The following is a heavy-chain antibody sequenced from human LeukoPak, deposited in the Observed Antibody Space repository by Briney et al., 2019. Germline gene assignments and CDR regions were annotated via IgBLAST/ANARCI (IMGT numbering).Heavy chain of an antibody. CDR1: GYTFTGYY. CDR2: INPNSGGT. D-gene: IGHD3-22*01. CDR3: ARGDPTYYYDSSGYYYVD. J-gene: IGHJ4*02. Sequence: EASVKVSCKASGYTFTGYYMHWVRQAPGQGLEWMGWINPNSGGTNYAQKFQGRVTMTRDTSISTAYMELSRLRSDDTAVYYCARGDPTYYYDSSGYYYVDWGQGTLVTVSS. V-gene: IGHV1-2*02.